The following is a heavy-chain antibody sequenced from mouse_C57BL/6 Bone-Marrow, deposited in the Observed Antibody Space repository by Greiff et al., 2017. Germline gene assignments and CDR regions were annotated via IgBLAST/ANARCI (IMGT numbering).Heavy chain of an antibody. Sequence: VKLMESDAELVKPGASVKISCKVSGYTFTDHTIHWMKQRPEQGLAWIGYIYPRDGSTKYNEKFKGKATLTAYKSSITAYMQLNSLTSVYSAVYFCARDGYYVKFAYWGPGTLVTVSA. J-gene: IGHJ3*01. CDR1: GYTFTDHT. D-gene: IGHD2-3*01. CDR2: IYPRDGST. CDR3: ARDGYYVKFAY. V-gene: IGHV1-78*01.